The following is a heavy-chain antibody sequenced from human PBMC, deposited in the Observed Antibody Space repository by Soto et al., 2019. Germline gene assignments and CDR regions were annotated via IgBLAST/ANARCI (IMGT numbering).Heavy chain of an antibody. J-gene: IGHJ6*02. V-gene: IGHV3-30*18. CDR2: ISYDGSNK. Sequence: GGSLRLSCAASGFTFSSYGMHGVRQDPGKGLEWVAVISYDGSNKYYADSVKGRFTISRDNSKNTLYLQMNSLRAEDTAVYYCAKVGLDTEILYYYYYGMDVWGQGTTVTVSS. CDR3: AKVGLDTEILYYYYYGMDV. D-gene: IGHD5-18*01. CDR1: GFTFSSYG.